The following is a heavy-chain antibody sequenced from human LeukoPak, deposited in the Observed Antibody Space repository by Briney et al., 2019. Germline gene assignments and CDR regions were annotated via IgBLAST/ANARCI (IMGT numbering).Heavy chain of an antibody. V-gene: IGHV3-74*01. CDR3: ARGSYGSGWYRYDY. D-gene: IGHD6-19*01. Sequence: GGSLRLSCAASGFTFSSYWMHWVRQAPGKGLVWVSRINSDGSSTSYADSVKGRFTISRDNAKNSLYLQMNSLRAEDTAVYYCARGSYGSGWYRYDYWGQGTLVTVSS. CDR1: GFTFSSYW. J-gene: IGHJ4*02. CDR2: INSDGSST.